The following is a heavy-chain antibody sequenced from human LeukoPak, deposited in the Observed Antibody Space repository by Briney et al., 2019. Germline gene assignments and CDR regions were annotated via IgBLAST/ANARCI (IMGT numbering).Heavy chain of an antibody. CDR2: IYHSGST. V-gene: IGHV4-38-2*02. Sequence: PSETLSLTCTVSGYSISSGYYWGWTRQPPGKGLEWIGSIYHSGSTYYNPSLKSRVTISVDTSKNRFSLKLSSVTAADTAVYYCARAYSSSLSHHYYYMDVWGKGTTVTVSS. J-gene: IGHJ6*03. CDR3: ARAYSSSLSHHYYYMDV. D-gene: IGHD6-6*01. CDR1: GYSISSGYY.